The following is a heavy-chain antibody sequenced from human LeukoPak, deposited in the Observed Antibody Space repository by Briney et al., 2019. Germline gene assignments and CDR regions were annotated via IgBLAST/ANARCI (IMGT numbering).Heavy chain of an antibody. D-gene: IGHD2-2*01. V-gene: IGHV3-21*05. CDR3: ARDTFQPGLIDS. CDR2: INTDSSDI. J-gene: IGHJ4*02. Sequence: PGGSLRLSCAASGFTFSRYAMNWVRQAPGKGLEWVSYINTDSSDIHYADSVKGRFTISRDNARNTLYLQLSSLRAEDSAVYYCARDTFQPGLIDSWGLGTLVTVSS. CDR1: GFTFSRYA.